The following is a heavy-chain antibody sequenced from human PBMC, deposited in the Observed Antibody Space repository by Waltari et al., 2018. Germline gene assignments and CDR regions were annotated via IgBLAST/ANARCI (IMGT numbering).Heavy chain of an antibody. D-gene: IGHD6-13*01. Sequence: EVQLVESGGGLVQPGGSLRLSCAASGFTFSSYAMSWVRGAPGKGREWVSAISGSGGSTYYADSWKGRFTISRDNSKNTLYLQMNSLRAEDTAVYYCASKVGAAAGTGRYWGQGTLVTVSS. CDR2: ISGSGGST. CDR1: GFTFSSYA. V-gene: IGHV3-23*04. CDR3: ASKVGAAAGTGRY. J-gene: IGHJ4*02.